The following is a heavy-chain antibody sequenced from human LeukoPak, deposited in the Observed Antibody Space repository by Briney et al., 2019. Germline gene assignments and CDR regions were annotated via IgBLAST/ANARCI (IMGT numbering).Heavy chain of an antibody. CDR3: ARVQVSRRYYYYYMDV. Sequence: GGSLRLSCAASGFTFDDYGMSWVRQAPGKGLEWVSGINWNGGSTGYADSVKGRFTISRDNAKNSLYLQMNSLRAEDTALYYCARVQVSRRYYYYYMDVWAKGPRSPSP. J-gene: IGHJ6*03. V-gene: IGHV3-20*04. CDR1: GFTFDDYG. D-gene: IGHD4-11*01. CDR2: INWNGGST.